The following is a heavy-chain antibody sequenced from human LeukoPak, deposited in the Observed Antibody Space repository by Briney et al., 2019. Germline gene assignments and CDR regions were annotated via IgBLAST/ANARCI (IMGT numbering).Heavy chain of an antibody. CDR2: INHSGST. CDR1: GGSISSGGYS. V-gene: IGHV4-30-2*01. J-gene: IGHJ4*02. Sequence: SQTLSLTCAVSGGSISSGGYSWSWIRQPPGKGLEWIGEINHSGSTNYNPSLKSRVTISVDTSKNQFSLKLSSVTAADTAVYYCARRGSSWYRDYYFDYWGQGTLVTVSS. CDR3: ARRGSSWYRDYYFDY. D-gene: IGHD6-13*01.